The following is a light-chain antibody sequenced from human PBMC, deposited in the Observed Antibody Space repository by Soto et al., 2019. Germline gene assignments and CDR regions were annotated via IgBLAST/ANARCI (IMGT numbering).Light chain of an antibody. Sequence: EIVMTQSPATLSVSPGDRATLSCRASQSVDNDLAWYQQKPGQPPRLLIYDASTRATGIPARFSGSQSGTEFTLTINSLLSEDFAVYFCQQYNNWPLTFGGGTKVETK. CDR2: DAS. CDR3: QQYNNWPLT. CDR1: QSVDND. J-gene: IGKJ4*01. V-gene: IGKV3D-15*01.